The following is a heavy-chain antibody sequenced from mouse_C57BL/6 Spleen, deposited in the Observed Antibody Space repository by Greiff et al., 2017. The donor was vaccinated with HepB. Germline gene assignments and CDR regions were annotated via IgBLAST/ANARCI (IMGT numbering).Heavy chain of an antibody. CDR3: ARPFYYDYAWFAY. D-gene: IGHD2-4*01. V-gene: IGHV14-3*01. CDR2: IDPANGNT. J-gene: IGHJ3*01. Sequence: VQLKESVAELVRPGASVKLSCTASGFNIKNTYMHWVKQRPEQGLEWIGRIDPANGNTKYAPKFQGKATITADTSSNTAYLQLSSLTSEDTAIYYCARPFYYDYAWFAYWGQGTLVTVSA. CDR1: GFNIKNTY.